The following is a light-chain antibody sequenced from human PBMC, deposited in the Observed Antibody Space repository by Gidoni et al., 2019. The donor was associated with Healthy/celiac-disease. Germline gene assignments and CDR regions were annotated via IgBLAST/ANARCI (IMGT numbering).Light chain of an antibody. Sequence: DIQITQSPSSLSASVGDRVTITCRASQSISSYLNWYQQKPGKAPKLLIYAASSLQSGVPSRFSGSGSGTDFTLTISSLQPEDFATYYCQQSYSTPPYTFGQGTKLEIK. CDR2: AAS. CDR1: QSISSY. V-gene: IGKV1-39*01. J-gene: IGKJ2*01. CDR3: QQSYSTPPYT.